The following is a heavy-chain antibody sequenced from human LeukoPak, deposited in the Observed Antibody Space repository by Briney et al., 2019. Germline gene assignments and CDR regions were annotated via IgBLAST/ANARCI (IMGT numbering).Heavy chain of an antibody. CDR2: IHSGGTT. Sequence: PGGSLRLSCAASGFTVSTNYMSWVRQAPGKGLKWVSVIHSGGTTYYSDSVKGRFTISRDSSVNTLYLQMNNLRAEDTAVYYCAREAVAGLIDYWGQGTLVTVSS. CDR1: GFTVSTNY. V-gene: IGHV3-53*01. CDR3: AREAVAGLIDY. J-gene: IGHJ4*02. D-gene: IGHD6-19*01.